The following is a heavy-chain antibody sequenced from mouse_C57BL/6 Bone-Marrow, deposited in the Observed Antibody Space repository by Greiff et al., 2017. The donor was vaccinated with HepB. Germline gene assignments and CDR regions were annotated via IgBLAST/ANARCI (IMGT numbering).Heavy chain of an antibody. Sequence: QVQLQQSGAELLRPGTSVKMSCKASGYTFTNYWIGWAKQRPGHGLEWIGDIYPGGGYTNYNEKFKGKATLTADKSSSTAYMQFSSLTSEDSAIYYCAKYGTGYFDVWGTGTTVTVSS. CDR2: IYPGGGYT. CDR1: GYTFTNYW. J-gene: IGHJ1*03. CDR3: AKYGTGYFDV. V-gene: IGHV1-63*01. D-gene: IGHD1-1*01.